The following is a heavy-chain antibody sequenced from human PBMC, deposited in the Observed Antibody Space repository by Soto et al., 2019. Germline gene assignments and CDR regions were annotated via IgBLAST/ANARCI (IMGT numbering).Heavy chain of an antibody. Sequence: GASVKVSCKASGGTFSSYAISWVRQAPGQGLEWIGGIIPIFGTANYAQKFQGRVTITADESTSTAYMELSSLRSEDTAVYYCARDPSIVVVPAARDNWFDPWGQGTLVTVSS. CDR2: IIPIFGTA. CDR3: ARDPSIVVVPAARDNWFDP. D-gene: IGHD2-2*01. J-gene: IGHJ5*02. CDR1: GGTFSSYA. V-gene: IGHV1-69*13.